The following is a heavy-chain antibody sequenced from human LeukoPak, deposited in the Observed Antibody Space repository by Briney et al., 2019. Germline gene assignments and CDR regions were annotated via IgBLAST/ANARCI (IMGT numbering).Heavy chain of an antibody. Sequence: ASVKVSCKASGGTFSSYAISWVRQAPGQGLEWMGGTIPIFGTANYAQKFQGRVTITADESTSTAYMELSSLRSEDTAVYYCARGWDHDSDGRPTAYVYWGQGTLVTVSS. D-gene: IGHD3-22*01. V-gene: IGHV1-69*13. CDR1: GGTFSSYA. CDR2: TIPIFGTA. CDR3: ARGWDHDSDGRPTAYVY. J-gene: IGHJ4*02.